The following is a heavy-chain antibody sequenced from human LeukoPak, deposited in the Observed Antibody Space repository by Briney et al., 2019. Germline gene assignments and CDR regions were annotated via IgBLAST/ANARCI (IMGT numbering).Heavy chain of an antibody. Sequence: SGGSLRLSCAAPGFTFSSYGLHWVRQAPGKGLEWVAVIWYDGSHKYYADSVKGRFTISRDNSKNTLYLQMNSLRAEDTAVYYCAKDQNSNYRPGDPWGQGTLVTVSS. V-gene: IGHV3-30*02. J-gene: IGHJ5*02. D-gene: IGHD4-11*01. CDR3: AKDQNSNYRPGDP. CDR2: IWYDGSHK. CDR1: GFTFSSYG.